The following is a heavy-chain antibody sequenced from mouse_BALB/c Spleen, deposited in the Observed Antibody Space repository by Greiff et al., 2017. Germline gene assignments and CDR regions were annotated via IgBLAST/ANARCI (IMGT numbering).Heavy chain of an antibody. J-gene: IGHJ3*01. CDR2: IDPFNGGT. Sequence: VQLQQSGPELMKPGASVKISCKASGYSFTSYYMHWVKQSHGKSLEWIGYIDPFNGGTSYNQKFKGKATLTVDKSSSTAYMHLSSLTSEDSAVYYCARSGGNCFAYWGQGTLVTVSA. D-gene: IGHD2-1*01. CDR1: GYSFTSYY. CDR3: ARSGGNCFAY. V-gene: IGHV1S135*01.